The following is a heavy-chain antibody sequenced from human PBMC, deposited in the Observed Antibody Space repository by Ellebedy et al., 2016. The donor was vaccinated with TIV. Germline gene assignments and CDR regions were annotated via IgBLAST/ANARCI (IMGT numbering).Heavy chain of an antibody. CDR3: TKPPGEISPVMGV. Sequence: PGGSLRLSCAASGFTFSDSAIHWVRQASGKGLEWVGRVRSKANDYATGYAASVKGRFIISRDDSKNTAYLQMSSLKSEDTAVYYCTKPPGEISPVMGVWGQGTTVTVSS. D-gene: IGHD7-27*01. CDR2: VRSKANDYAT. J-gene: IGHJ6*02. CDR1: GFTFSDSA. V-gene: IGHV3-73*01.